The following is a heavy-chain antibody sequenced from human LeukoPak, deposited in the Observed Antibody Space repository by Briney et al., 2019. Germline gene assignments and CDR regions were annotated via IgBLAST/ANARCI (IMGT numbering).Heavy chain of an antibody. D-gene: IGHD1-20*01. V-gene: IGHV4-59*01. J-gene: IGHJ6*02. CDR3: AKVLTGTTPYYYYYGMDV. Sequence: SETLSLTCTVSGGSISSYYWSWIRQPPGKGLEWIGYIYYSGSTNYNPSLKSRVTISVDTSKNQFSLKLSSVTAADTAVYHCAKVLTGTTPYYYYYGMDVWGQGTTVTVSS. CDR1: GGSISSYY. CDR2: IYYSGST.